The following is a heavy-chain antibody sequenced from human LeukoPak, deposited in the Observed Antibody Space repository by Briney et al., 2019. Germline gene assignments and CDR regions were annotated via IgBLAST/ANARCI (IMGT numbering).Heavy chain of an antibody. CDR3: AKVPYYDFWSGYGFDY. CDR1: GFTFSSYA. J-gene: IGHJ4*02. V-gene: IGHV3-23*01. D-gene: IGHD3-3*01. Sequence: PGGSLRLSCAASGFTFSSYAMSWVRQAPGKGLEWVSAISGSGGSTYYADSVKGRFTISRDNSKNTLYLQMNSLRAEDTAVYYCAKVPYYDFWSGYGFDYWGQGTLVTVSS. CDR2: ISGSGGST.